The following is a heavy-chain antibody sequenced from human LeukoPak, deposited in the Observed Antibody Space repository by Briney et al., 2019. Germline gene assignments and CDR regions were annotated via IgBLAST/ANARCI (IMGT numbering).Heavy chain of an antibody. CDR2: IIPIFGTA. J-gene: IGHJ4*02. D-gene: IGHD3-10*01. CDR1: GGTFSSYA. Sequence: ASVKVSCKASGGTFSSYAISWVRQAPGQGLELMGRIIPIFGTANYAQKFQGRVTITTDESTSTAYMELSSLRSEDTAVYYCSVYNDYWGQGTLVTVSS. V-gene: IGHV1-69*05. CDR3: SVYNDY.